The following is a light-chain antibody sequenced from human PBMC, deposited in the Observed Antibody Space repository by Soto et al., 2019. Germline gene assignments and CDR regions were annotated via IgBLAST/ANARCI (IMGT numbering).Light chain of an antibody. CDR3: SSYSSSSTFYV. Sequence: QSVLTQPASVSGSPGQSITISCTGTSSDIGGFYYVSCYLHHPGKDPKLMIYQVSNRPSGVSNRFSGSKSGNTASLTISGLQAEDEADYFCSSYSSSSTFYVFGAGTKVTVL. CDR1: SSDIGGFYY. J-gene: IGLJ1*01. CDR2: QVS. V-gene: IGLV2-14*01.